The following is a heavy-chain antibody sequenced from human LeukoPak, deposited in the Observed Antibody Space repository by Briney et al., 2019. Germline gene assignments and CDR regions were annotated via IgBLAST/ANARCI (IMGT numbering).Heavy chain of an antibody. CDR3: ARGRPHGNDY. CDR1: GFTFSTYA. D-gene: IGHD4-23*01. J-gene: IGHJ4*02. CDR2: ISNDATKK. V-gene: IGHV3-30*03. Sequence: PGGSLRLSCAASGFTFSTYAMHWVRQAPGKGLEWVAVISNDATKKYYADSVKGRSTISRDNSERTLYLQMNSLRAEDTAVYYCARGRPHGNDYWGQGTLVTVSS.